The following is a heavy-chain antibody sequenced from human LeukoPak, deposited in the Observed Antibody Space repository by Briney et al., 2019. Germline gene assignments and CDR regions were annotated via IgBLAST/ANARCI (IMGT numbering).Heavy chain of an antibody. D-gene: IGHD3-9*01. CDR3: ARMPDILTGLDL. V-gene: IGHV4-59*01. J-gene: IGHJ5*02. CDR1: GASISSYY. Sequence: PSGTLSLTCTVSGASISSYYWNWIRQPPGKGLEWIGYIYYSGSTNYNPSLKSRVTISVDMSKNQFSLKLSSVTAADTAVYYCARMPDILTGLDLWGQGALVSVFS. CDR2: IYYSGST.